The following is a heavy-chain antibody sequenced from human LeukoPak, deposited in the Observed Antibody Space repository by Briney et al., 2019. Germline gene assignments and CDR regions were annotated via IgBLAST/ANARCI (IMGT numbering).Heavy chain of an antibody. J-gene: IGHJ3*02. Sequence: GGSLRLSCAASGFTFGNYWMSWVRQAPGKGLEWVSAISGSAVSTYYADSVKGRFTVSRDNSKNTLYLQMNSLRAEDTAVYYCAKMRVWGSAFDIWGQGTMVTVSS. V-gene: IGHV3-23*01. D-gene: IGHD7-27*01. CDR1: GFTFGNYW. CDR3: AKMRVWGSAFDI. CDR2: ISGSAVST.